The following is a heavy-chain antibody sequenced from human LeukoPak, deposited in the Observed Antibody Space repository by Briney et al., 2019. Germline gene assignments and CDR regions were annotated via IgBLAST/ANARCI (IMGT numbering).Heavy chain of an antibody. Sequence: KSGGSLRLSCAASGFTFSDYYMSWIRQAPGKGLEWVSYISSSGSTIYYADSVKGRFTISRDNAKNSLYLQMNSLRAEDTAVYYCARDGDSSGYYQYYFDYWGQGTLVTVSS. CDR3: ARDGDSSGYYQYYFDY. V-gene: IGHV3-11*04. J-gene: IGHJ4*02. CDR1: GFTFSDYY. D-gene: IGHD3-22*01. CDR2: ISSSGSTI.